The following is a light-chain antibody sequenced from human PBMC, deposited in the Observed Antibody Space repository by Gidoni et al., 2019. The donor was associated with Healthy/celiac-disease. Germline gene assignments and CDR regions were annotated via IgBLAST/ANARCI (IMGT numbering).Light chain of an antibody. CDR1: QSVSSN. CDR2: GAS. V-gene: IGKV3-15*01. J-gene: IGKJ2*01. CDR3: QQYNNWPLYT. Sequence: EIVMTQSPATLSVSPGERATLSCRASQSVSSNLAWYQQKPGQAPRLLIYGASTRATGIPARFRGSGSGTEFTLTISSLQSEDFAVSYCQQYNNWPLYTFGQGTKLEIK.